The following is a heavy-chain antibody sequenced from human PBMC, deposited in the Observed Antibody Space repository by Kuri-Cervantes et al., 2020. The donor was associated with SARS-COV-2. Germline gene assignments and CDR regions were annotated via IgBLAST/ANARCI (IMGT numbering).Heavy chain of an antibody. CDR2: ITPLFGKP. J-gene: IGHJ6*02. CDR3: ARSVGLYYYDMDV. D-gene: IGHD1-26*01. V-gene: IGHV1-69*13. CDR1: GGTFSTYA. Sequence: SVKVSCKASGGTFSTYAIIWVRQAPGQGLEWMGGITPLFGKPNYAQKFQGRATITADESTSTAYMDLTSLTSEDTAVYYCARSVGLYYYDMDVWGQGTTVTVSS.